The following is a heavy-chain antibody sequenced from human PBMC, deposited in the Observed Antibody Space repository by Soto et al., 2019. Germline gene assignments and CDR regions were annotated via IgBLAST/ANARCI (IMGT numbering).Heavy chain of an antibody. V-gene: IGHV1-18*01. Sequence: QVQLVQSGAEVKKPGASVKVSCKASGYTFTSYGISWVRQAPGQGLEWMGWISAYNGNTNYAQKLQGRVTMTTDTSTSTAYMELRSLRSDDTAVYYCARDPPAPDMYGGNSPPIHYYYGMDVWGQGTTVTVSS. D-gene: IGHD2-21*02. CDR3: ARDPPAPDMYGGNSPPIHYYYGMDV. J-gene: IGHJ6*02. CDR2: ISAYNGNT. CDR1: GYTFTSYG.